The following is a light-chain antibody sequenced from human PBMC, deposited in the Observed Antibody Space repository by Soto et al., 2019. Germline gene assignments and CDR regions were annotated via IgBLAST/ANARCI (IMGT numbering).Light chain of an antibody. CDR3: QQYDRSLWT. CDR2: GAS. Sequence: EIVLTQSPGTLSLSPGERGTLSCRASRSISSNYLAWYQQKSGQAPRLLIYGASNRATGIPDRFSGSGSGTDFTLTISRLEPEDFARYFCQQYDRSLWTFGQGTKVEIK. V-gene: IGKV3-20*01. J-gene: IGKJ1*01. CDR1: RSISSNY.